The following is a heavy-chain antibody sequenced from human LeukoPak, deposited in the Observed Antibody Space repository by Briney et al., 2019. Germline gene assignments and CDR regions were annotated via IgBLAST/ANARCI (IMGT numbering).Heavy chain of an antibody. Sequence: PSETLSLTCTVSGGSISSYYWSWIRQPPGKGLEWIGYIYYSGSTNYNPSLKSRVTISVDTSKNQFSLKLSSVTAADTAVYYCARARVEMATTIAFDIWGQGTMVTVSS. CDR3: ARARVEMATTIAFDI. CDR2: IYYSGST. J-gene: IGHJ3*02. V-gene: IGHV4-59*01. CDR1: GGSISSYY. D-gene: IGHD5-24*01.